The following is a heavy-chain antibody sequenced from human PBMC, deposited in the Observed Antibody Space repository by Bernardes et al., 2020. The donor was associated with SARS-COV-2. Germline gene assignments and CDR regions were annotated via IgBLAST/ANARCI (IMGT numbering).Heavy chain of an antibody. Sequence: GGSLRLSCAASGFSFNNYAMHWVRQAPGKGLEWVADISYEVSKRNFADSVKGRITVSRDSAKNMVYLQMTSLRSEDTAVYYCAKARSLFMLYYDDAFDFWGQGTMVIVSS. CDR3: AKARSLFMLYYDDAFDF. J-gene: IGHJ3*01. D-gene: IGHD2-8*01. V-gene: IGHV3-30*18. CDR1: GFSFNNYA. CDR2: ISYEVSKR.